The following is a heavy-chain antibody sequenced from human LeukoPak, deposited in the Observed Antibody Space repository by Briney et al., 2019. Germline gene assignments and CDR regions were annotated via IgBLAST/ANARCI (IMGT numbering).Heavy chain of an antibody. D-gene: IGHD3-10*01. CDR1: GFTFSSYA. J-gene: IGHJ4*02. CDR2: IKNKNEGGAN. CDR3: TTGIDDGGGY. Sequence: GGSLRLSCAASGFTFSSYAMHWVRQAPGKGLEWVGRIKNKNEGGANHYAASVKDRFSISRDDSRTTLFLQMNSLKIEDTGVYYCTTGIDDGGGYWGQGTQVTVSS. V-gene: IGHV3-15*06.